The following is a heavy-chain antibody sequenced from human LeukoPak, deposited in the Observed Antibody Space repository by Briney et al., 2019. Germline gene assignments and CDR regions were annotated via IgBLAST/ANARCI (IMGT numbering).Heavy chain of an antibody. CDR1: GGSFSGYY. J-gene: IGHJ4*02. V-gene: IGHV4-34*01. CDR3: ARDLSGYDPFDY. D-gene: IGHD5-12*01. Sequence: SETLSLTCAVYGGSFSGYYWSWIRQPPGKGLEWIGTIYHSGDTYYNPSLKSRVTISVDMSKNQFSLMLSSVTATDTAVYYCARDLSGYDPFDYWGQGTLVTVSS. CDR2: IYHSGDT.